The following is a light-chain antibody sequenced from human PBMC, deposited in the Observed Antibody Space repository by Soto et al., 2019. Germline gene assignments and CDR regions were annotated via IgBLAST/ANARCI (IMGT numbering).Light chain of an antibody. J-gene: IGKJ5*01. Sequence: EIALTQSPGTLSLSPGERATLSCRASQSVSSSYLAWYQQKPGQAPRLLIYHASDRATGTPARFSGSGSGTDFTLTISCLQSEDFATYYCQQYYSYPTFGQGTRLEIK. V-gene: IGKV3-20*01. CDR3: QQYYSYPT. CDR1: QSVSSSY. CDR2: HAS.